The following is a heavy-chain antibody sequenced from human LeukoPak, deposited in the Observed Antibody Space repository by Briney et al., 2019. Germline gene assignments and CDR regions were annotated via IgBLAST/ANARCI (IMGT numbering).Heavy chain of an antibody. CDR3: ARGTYYYGSGSYYRSGNWFDP. V-gene: IGHV4-61*08. D-gene: IGHD3-10*01. Sequence: SETLSLTCTVSGGSISSGGYYWSWIRQPPGKGLEWIGEINHSGSTNYNPSLKSRVTISVDTSKNQFSLKLSSVTAADTAVYYCARGTYYYGSGSYYRSGNWFDPWGQGTLVTVSS. J-gene: IGHJ5*02. CDR1: GGSISSGGYY. CDR2: INHSGST.